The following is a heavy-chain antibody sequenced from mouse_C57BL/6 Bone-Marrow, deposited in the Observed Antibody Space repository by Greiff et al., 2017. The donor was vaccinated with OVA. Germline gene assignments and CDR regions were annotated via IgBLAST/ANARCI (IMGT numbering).Heavy chain of an antibody. V-gene: IGHV1-26*01. Sequence: EVQLQQSGPELVKPGASVKISCKASGYTFTDYYMNWVKQSHGKSLEWIGDINPNNGGTSYNQKFKGKATLTVDKSSSTAYMELRSLTSEDSAVYYCARSGWLLRFGWYAMDYWGQGTSVTVSS. CDR1: GYTFTDYY. J-gene: IGHJ4*01. CDR2: INPNNGGT. CDR3: ARSGWLLRFGWYAMDY. D-gene: IGHD2-3*01.